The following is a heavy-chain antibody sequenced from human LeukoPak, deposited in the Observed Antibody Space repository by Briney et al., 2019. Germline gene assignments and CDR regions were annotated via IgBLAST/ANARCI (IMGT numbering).Heavy chain of an antibody. CDR3: ARDSPRSGWYNY. D-gene: IGHD6-19*01. CDR1: GGSISSYY. Sequence: SETLSLTGTVSGGSISSYYWSWIRQPPGKGLEWIGYIYYSGSTNYNPSLKSRVTISVDTSKNQFSLKLSSVTAADTAVYYCARDSPRSGWYNYWGQGTLVTVSS. V-gene: IGHV4-59*01. CDR2: IYYSGST. J-gene: IGHJ4*02.